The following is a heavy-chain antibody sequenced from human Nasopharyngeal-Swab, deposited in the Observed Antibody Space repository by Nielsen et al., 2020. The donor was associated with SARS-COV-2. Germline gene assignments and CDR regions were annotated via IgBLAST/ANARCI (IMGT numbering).Heavy chain of an antibody. CDR1: GYTFTGYY. CDR3: ARSHIVVVTDTFDI. J-gene: IGHJ3*02. D-gene: IGHD2-21*02. Sequence: ASVKVSCKASGYTFTGYYMHWVRQVPGQGLEWMGWINPNSGGTNYAQKFQGWVTMTRDTSISTAYVELSRLRSDDTAVYYCARSHIVVVTDTFDIWGQGTMVTVSS. V-gene: IGHV1-2*04. CDR2: INPNSGGT.